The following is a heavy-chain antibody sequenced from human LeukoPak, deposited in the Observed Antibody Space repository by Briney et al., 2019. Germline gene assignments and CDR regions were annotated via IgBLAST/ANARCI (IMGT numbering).Heavy chain of an antibody. V-gene: IGHV3-23*01. CDR1: GFTFSSYA. CDR3: ARQDGAFDYYGMDV. J-gene: IGHJ6*02. D-gene: IGHD2/OR15-2a*01. CDR2: ISGSGGST. Sequence: PGGSLRLSCAASGFTFSSYAMSWVRQAPGKGLEWVSAISGSGGSTYYADSVKGRFTISRDNSKNTLYLQMNSLRAEEPGLYYRARQDGAFDYYGMDVWGQGTTVTVSS.